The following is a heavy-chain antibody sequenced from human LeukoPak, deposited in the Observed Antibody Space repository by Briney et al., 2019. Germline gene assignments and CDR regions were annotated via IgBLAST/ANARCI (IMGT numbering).Heavy chain of an antibody. CDR2: ISAYNGKT. V-gene: IGHV1-18*01. Sequence: GASVKVSCKASDNTFSSYGITWVRQAPGQGLEWMGWISAYNGKTNYAQKFQGRVTMTTDTSTRTAYMEMRSPRSDDTAVYYCARDSLPDYWGQGTLVTVSS. J-gene: IGHJ4*02. CDR1: DNTFSSYG. CDR3: ARDSLPDY.